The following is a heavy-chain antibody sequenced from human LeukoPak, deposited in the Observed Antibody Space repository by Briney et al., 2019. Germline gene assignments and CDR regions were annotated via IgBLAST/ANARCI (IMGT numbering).Heavy chain of an antibody. V-gene: IGHV4-34*01. D-gene: IGHD3-10*01. J-gene: IGHJ5*02. CDR2: INHSGST. CDR3: ARVHSPYLWFGENWFDP. CDR1: GGSFSGYY. Sequence: SETLSLTCAVYGGSFSGYYWSWIRQPPGKGLEWIGEINHSGSTNYNPSLKSRVTISVDTSKNQFSLKLSSVTAADTAVYYCARVHSPYLWFGENWFDPWGRGTLVTVSS.